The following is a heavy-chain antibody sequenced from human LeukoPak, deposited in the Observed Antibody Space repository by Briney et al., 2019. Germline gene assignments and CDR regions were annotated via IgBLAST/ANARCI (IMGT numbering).Heavy chain of an antibody. J-gene: IGHJ4*02. Sequence: ASVKVSCKASGGTFSSYAISWVRQAPGHGLEWMGIINPSGGSTSYGQKFQGRVTMTRDTSTSTVYMEVTSLRSEDTAVYYCARKGYCSGGSCYSGFDYWGQGTLVTVSS. V-gene: IGHV1-46*01. CDR3: ARKGYCSGGSCYSGFDY. CDR1: GGTFSSYA. CDR2: INPSGGST. D-gene: IGHD2-15*01.